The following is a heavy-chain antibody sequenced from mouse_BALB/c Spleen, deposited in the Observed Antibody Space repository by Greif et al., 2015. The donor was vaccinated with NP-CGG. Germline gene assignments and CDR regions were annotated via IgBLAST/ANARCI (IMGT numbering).Heavy chain of an antibody. CDR3: ASHYYGSSYEFAY. V-gene: IGHV5-17*02. CDR1: GFTFSSFG. D-gene: IGHD1-1*01. CDR2: ISSGSSTI. J-gene: IGHJ3*01. Sequence: EVKLQESGGGLVQPGGSRKLSCAASGFTFSSFGMHWVRQAPEKGLEWVAYISSGSSTIYYADTVKGRFTISRDNPKNTLFLQMTSLRSEDTAMYYCASHYYGSSYEFAYWGQGTLVTVSA.